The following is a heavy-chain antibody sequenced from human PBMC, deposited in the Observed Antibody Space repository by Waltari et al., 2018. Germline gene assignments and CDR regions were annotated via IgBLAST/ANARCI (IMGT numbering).Heavy chain of an antibody. Sequence: QVQLVQSGAEVKKPGASVKVSCKASGYNFTGYYMNGVRQAPGQGLEWMGWINPKSGGANYTQTFQGRVTITKDTSISTAYMELNRLRSDDTAMYYCARGPDFWSGYYMVPFDYWGQGTLVTVSS. D-gene: IGHD3-3*01. CDR2: INPKSGGA. J-gene: IGHJ4*02. V-gene: IGHV1-2*02. CDR3: ARGPDFWSGYYMVPFDY. CDR1: GYNFTGYY.